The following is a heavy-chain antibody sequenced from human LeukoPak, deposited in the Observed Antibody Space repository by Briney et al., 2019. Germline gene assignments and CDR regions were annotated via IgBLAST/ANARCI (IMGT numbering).Heavy chain of an antibody. V-gene: IGHV4-30-4*08. CDR2: IYYSGST. CDR1: GGSISSGDYY. D-gene: IGHD5-18*01. CDR3: ARDAGVDTAMVAMDV. J-gene: IGHJ6*03. Sequence: SETLSLTCTVSGGSISSGDYYWRWLRQPPGKGLEWIGYIYYSGSTYYNPSLKSRVTISVDTSKNQFSLKLSSVTAADTAVYYCARDAGVDTAMVAMDVWGKGTTVTVSS.